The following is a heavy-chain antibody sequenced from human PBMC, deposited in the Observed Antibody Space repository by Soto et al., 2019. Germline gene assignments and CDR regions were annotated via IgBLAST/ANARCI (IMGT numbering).Heavy chain of an antibody. CDR2: IIPIFGTA. V-gene: IGHV1-69*05. J-gene: IGHJ6*02. CDR1: GGTFSSYA. Sequence: QVQLVQSGAEVKKPGSSVKVSCKASGGTFSSYAISWVRQAPGQGLEWMGGIIPIFGTANYAQKFQGRVTITSDQSTSTDYMGLSSLRSEDTSVYYCARADVDTAMTYGMDVWGQGTTVTVSS. D-gene: IGHD5-18*01. CDR3: ARADVDTAMTYGMDV.